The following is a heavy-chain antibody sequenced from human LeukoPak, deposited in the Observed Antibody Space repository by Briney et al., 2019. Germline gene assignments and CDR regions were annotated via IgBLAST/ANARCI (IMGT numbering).Heavy chain of an antibody. Sequence: PSETLSLTCTASGGSISGSSWSWIRQPAGKGLEWIGRIYSGGTTNYNPSLKSRVIMSVDTSNNRFSLKLSSVTAADTAIYYCARGYCSGGSCYYFDYWGQGTLVIVSS. D-gene: IGHD2-15*01. CDR3: ARGYCSGGSCYYFDY. V-gene: IGHV4-4*07. CDR2: IYSGGTT. J-gene: IGHJ4*02. CDR1: GGSISGSS.